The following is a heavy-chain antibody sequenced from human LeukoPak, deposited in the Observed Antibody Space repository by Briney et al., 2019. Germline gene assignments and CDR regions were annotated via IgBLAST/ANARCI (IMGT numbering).Heavy chain of an antibody. D-gene: IGHD2-2*01. CDR2: ISGSGDYT. J-gene: IGHJ4*02. CDR1: GYTFSSYA. V-gene: IGHV3-23*01. CDR3: ARRIPATASGLDY. Sequence: GGSLTLSCAASGYTFSSYAMSWVRHAPGQGLEWVSTISGSGDYTYYADSVKGRFTISRDNSKNTLYLQMNRLSAEDTAVYYCARRIPATASGLDYWGQGTLVTVSS.